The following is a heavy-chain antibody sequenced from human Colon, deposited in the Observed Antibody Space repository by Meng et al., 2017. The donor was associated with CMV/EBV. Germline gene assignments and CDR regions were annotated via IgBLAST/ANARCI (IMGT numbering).Heavy chain of an antibody. CDR1: GFTFNSYS. J-gene: IGHJ4*02. V-gene: IGHV3-30-3*01. Sequence: QVQLLESGGGVVQPGRSLILSCAASGFTFNSYSIHWVRQAPGKGLEWVAVISSDGSIKYYTDSVKGRFTISRDNSKNTLYLQMNSLRTEDTSVYYCARERQGSRQTFDYWGQGTLVTVSS. CDR3: ARERQGSRQTFDY. CDR2: ISSDGSIK.